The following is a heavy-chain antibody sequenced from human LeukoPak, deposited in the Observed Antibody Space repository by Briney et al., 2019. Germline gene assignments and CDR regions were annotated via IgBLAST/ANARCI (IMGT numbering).Heavy chain of an antibody. J-gene: IGHJ5*02. D-gene: IGHD3-16*01. V-gene: IGHV4-59*01. CDR2: IYYSGST. CDR3: SRGALRFDP. Sequence: SETLSLTCTVSGGSISSSYWSWIRQPPGKGLEWIGYIYYSGSTNYNPSLKSRVTISVDTSKNQFSLKLSPVTAADTAVYYCSRGALRFDPWGQGTLVTVSS. CDR1: GGSISSSY.